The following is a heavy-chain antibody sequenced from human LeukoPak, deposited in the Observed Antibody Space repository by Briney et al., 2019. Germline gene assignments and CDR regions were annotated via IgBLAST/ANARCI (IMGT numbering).Heavy chain of an antibody. CDR2: ISISGSDT. CDR3: ARGNNTFEMATLALDH. CDR1: GFAFSDYY. V-gene: IGHV3-11*01. D-gene: IGHD5-24*01. J-gene: IGHJ4*02. Sequence: PGGSLRLSCAASGFAFSDYYMSWIRQAPGKGLDWLSYISISGSDTFYADSVSGRFTISRDNAKHSLFLQMNSLRVEDTAVYYCARGNNTFEMATLALDHWGQGALVTVSS.